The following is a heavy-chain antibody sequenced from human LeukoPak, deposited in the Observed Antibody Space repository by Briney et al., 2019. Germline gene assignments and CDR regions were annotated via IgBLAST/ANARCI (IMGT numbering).Heavy chain of an antibody. Sequence: GGSLRLSCAASGFTFSSYAMSWVRQAPGKGLEWVSAISGGGGNTFYADSVKGRFTISRDNSKNTLYLQMNSLRAEDTAIYYCAKDRSSMIVVVMTWGQGTLVTVSS. V-gene: IGHV3-23*01. J-gene: IGHJ5*02. D-gene: IGHD3-22*01. CDR1: GFTFSSYA. CDR2: ISGGGGNT. CDR3: AKDRSSMIVVVMT.